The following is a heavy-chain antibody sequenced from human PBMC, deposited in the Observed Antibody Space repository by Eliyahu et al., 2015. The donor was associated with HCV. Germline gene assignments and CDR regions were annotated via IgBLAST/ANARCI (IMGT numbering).Heavy chain of an antibody. CDR2: VYRTGTT. CDR3: ARGALEARGFDS. Sequence: QVQLQESGPGLVKPSGTLSLTCAVSRGSISSSNWWSWVRQSPGKGLEWIGEVYRTGTTNYNPSLKIRVSISLDTSKNQFSLKLTSVTAADTALYYCARGALEARGFDSWGQGTLVTVSS. D-gene: IGHD3-10*01. V-gene: IGHV4-4*02. CDR1: RGSISSSNW. J-gene: IGHJ4*02.